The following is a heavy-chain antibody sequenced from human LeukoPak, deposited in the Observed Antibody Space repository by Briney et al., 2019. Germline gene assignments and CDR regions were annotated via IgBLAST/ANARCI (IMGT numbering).Heavy chain of an antibody. D-gene: IGHD6-19*01. J-gene: IGHJ4*02. Sequence: PGGSLRLSCTASGCTFSSSVMSWVRQAPGKGLEWVSGISGSGGSTFYADSVKGRFTTSRDNSKNTLYLQMNSLRAEDTALYYCAKVYSSGWYWVDYWGQGTLLTVSS. V-gene: IGHV3-23*01. CDR3: AKVYSSGWYWVDY. CDR2: ISGSGGST. CDR1: GCTFSSSV.